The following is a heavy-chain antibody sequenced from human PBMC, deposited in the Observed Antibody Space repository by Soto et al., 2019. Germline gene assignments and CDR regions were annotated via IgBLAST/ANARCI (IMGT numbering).Heavy chain of an antibody. V-gene: IGHV1-18*01. CDR2: ISAYNGNT. Sequence: ASVKVSCKASGYTFTSYGISWVRQAPGQGLEWMGWISAYNGNTNYAQKLQGRVTMTTDTSTSTAYMELRSLRSDDTAVYYCAREGAVAGKATTPIPYYGMDVWGQGTTVTVSS. CDR3: AREGAVAGKATTPIPYYGMDV. J-gene: IGHJ6*02. D-gene: IGHD6-19*01. CDR1: GYTFTSYG.